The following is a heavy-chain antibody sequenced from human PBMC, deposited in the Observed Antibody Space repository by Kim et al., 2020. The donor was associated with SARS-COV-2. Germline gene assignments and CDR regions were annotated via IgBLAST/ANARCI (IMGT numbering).Heavy chain of an antibody. J-gene: IGHJ4*02. CDR2: IRQDGSNK. D-gene: IGHD6-13*01. CDR1: GFTFSNYG. CDR3: ARDVAATGSGPHY. Sequence: GGSLRLSCAASGFTFSNYGMHWVRQAPGKGLEWVADIRQDGSNKYYADSVKGRFTISRDNAKNTLYLQMKSLRAEDTAVYYCARDVAATGSGPHYWGQGTLVTVSS. V-gene: IGHV3-33*01.